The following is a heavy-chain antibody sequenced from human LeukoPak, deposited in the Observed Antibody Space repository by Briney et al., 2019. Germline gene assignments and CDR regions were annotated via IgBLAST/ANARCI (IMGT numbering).Heavy chain of an antibody. D-gene: IGHD6-13*01. CDR3: AREASSSWYVYSYYGMDV. CDR1: GFTFSSYW. CDR2: INSDGSST. V-gene: IGHV3-74*01. J-gene: IGHJ6*02. Sequence: PGGSLRLSCAASGFTFSSYWMHWVRQAPGKGLVWVSRINSDGSSTSYADSVKGRFTISRDNAKNTLYLQMNSLRAEDTAVYYCAREASSSWYVYSYYGMDVWAKGPRSPSP.